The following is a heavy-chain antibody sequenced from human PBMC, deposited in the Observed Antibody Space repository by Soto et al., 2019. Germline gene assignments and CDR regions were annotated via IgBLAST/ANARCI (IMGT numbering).Heavy chain of an antibody. CDR2: IRGNGDPP. V-gene: IGHV3-64D*06. CDR3: VKSRGGNNFDFFD. J-gene: IGHJ4*02. D-gene: IGHD5-12*01. CDR1: GFTFSSYA. Sequence: GGSLRLSCSASGFTFSSYAMHWVRQAPGKGLEYVSGIRGNGDPPFYADSVKGRFTIPRDNSKNTLYLQMSSLSADDTAVYYCVKSRGGNNFDFFDWGQGALVTVSS.